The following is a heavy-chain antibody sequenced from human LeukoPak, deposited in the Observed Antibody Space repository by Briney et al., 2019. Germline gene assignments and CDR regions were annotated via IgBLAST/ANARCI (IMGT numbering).Heavy chain of an antibody. J-gene: IGHJ5*02. CDR2: IIPIFGTA. CDR1: GYTFTSYY. Sequence: ASVKVSCKASGYTFTSYYMHWLRQAPGQGLEWMGGIIPIFGTANYAQKFQGRVTITADESTSTAYMELSSLRSEDTAVYYCARSMVGSSSYWFDLWGQGTLVTVSS. CDR3: ARSMVGSSSYWFDL. V-gene: IGHV1-69*13. D-gene: IGHD6-6*01.